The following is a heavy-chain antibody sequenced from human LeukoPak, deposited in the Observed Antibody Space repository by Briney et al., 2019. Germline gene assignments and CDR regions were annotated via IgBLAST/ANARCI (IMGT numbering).Heavy chain of an antibody. CDR1: GGSISSYY. V-gene: IGHV4-59*01. J-gene: IGHJ4*02. CDR2: IYYSGST. CDR3: ARDPCSGGSCSLDY. Sequence: PSETLSLTCTVSGGSISSYYWSWIRQPPGKGLEWIGYIYYSGSTNYNPYLKSRVTISVDTSKNQFSLKLSSVTAADTAVYYCARDPCSGGSCSLDYWGQGTLVTVSS. D-gene: IGHD2-15*01.